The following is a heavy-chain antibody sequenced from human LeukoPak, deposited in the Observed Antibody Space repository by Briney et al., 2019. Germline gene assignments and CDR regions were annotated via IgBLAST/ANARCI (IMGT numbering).Heavy chain of an antibody. J-gene: IGHJ6*03. CDR3: AREGKWSRSYYSYMDV. V-gene: IGHV4-4*07. Sequence: SETLSLTRNVSGGSINDYYRSWIRQSAGKGLEWLGRIYSSGSTNDNPSFKRRVTMSVDTSENQVSLKLLSVTAADTGVYFCAREGKWSRSYYSYMDVWGEGTMVTVSS. CDR2: IYSSGST. D-gene: IGHD3-10*01. CDR1: GGSINDYY.